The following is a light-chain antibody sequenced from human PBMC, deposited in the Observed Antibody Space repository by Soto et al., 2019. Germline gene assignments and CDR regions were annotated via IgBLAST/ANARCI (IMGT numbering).Light chain of an antibody. J-gene: IGLJ2*01. CDR3: AAWDDSLNGVV. CDR2: SNN. Sequence: QSVLTQPPSASGTPGQRVTSSCSGRSSNIGSNTVNWYQQLPGTAPKLLIYSNNQRPSGVPDRFSASKSGASASLAISGLQSEDEADYYCAAWDDSLNGVVFGGGTKVTVL. V-gene: IGLV1-44*01. CDR1: SSNIGSNT.